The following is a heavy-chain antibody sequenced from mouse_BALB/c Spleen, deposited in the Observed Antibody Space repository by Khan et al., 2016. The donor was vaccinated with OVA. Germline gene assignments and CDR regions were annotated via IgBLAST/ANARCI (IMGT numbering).Heavy chain of an antibody. J-gene: IGHJ3*01. Sequence: QVQLQQSGAELVRPGVSVKISCKGSGYTFTDYAMHWVKQSPAKSLEWIGVISTYYGDVDYSQKFKGKATMTVDRSSSTAYMELARLTSGDSAIYYCARGGQFAYWGQGTLVTVSA. CDR2: ISTYYGDV. D-gene: IGHD1-1*02. CDR3: ARGGQFAY. CDR1: GYTFTDYA. V-gene: IGHV1S137*01.